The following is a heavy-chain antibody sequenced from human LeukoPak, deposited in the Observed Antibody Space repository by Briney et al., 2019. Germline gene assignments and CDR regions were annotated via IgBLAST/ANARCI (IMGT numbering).Heavy chain of an antibody. CDR3: ARRRPSLAAARDYYYYGMDV. CDR2: INTYNGNT. J-gene: IGHJ6*04. V-gene: IGHV1-18*04. CDR1: GYTFTSYG. D-gene: IGHD6-13*01. Sequence: ASVKVSCKASGYTFTSYGLSWVRQAPGQGLEWMGWINTYNGNTNYAQKLQARVTMTTDTSTSTACMELRSLRSDDTAVYYCARRRPSLAAARDYYYYGMDVWGKGTTVTVSS.